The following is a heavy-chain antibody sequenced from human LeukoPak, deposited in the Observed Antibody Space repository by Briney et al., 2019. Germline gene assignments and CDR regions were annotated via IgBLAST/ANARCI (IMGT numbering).Heavy chain of an antibody. V-gene: IGHV4-59*01. CDR1: GASISSYY. Sequence: PSETLSLTCTVSGASISSYYWNWIRQPPGKGLEWIGYIYNSGSTNYSPSLKSRVTISIDTSKNQFSLKLNSVTAADTAVYYCARAISYYYDSSGSSVYQLDYWRQGTLVTVSS. CDR3: ARAISYYYDSSGSSVYQLDY. CDR2: IYNSGST. D-gene: IGHD3-22*01. J-gene: IGHJ4*02.